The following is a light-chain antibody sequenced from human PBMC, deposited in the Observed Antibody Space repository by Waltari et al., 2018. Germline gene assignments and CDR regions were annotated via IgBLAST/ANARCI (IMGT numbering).Light chain of an antibody. CDR2: GAS. CDR3: QQYHNWLGS. V-gene: IGKV3-15*01. J-gene: IGKJ4*01. Sequence: DIAMTQSPGSLSVSPGESPTLSCRASQGVSLNLAWYQQKPGQPPRLLIYGASSRATGVPARFSGSGSGTEFTLTISNLEPEDFAVYYCQQYHNWLGSFGGGTRVEIK. CDR1: QGVSLN.